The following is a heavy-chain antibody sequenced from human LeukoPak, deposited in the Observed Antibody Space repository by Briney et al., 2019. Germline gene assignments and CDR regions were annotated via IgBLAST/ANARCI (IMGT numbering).Heavy chain of an antibody. V-gene: IGHV3-49*04. CDR2: IRSKAYGGTT. D-gene: IGHD2/OR15-2a*01. CDR1: GFIFVDYA. Sequence: GGSLRLSCTTSGFIFVDYAMSWVRQAPGKGLQWVGFIRSKAYGGTTEYAASVEGRFTVSRDDSKNIAYLQMNSLTTEDTAVYYCTRDSPHVSEGYWGQGTLVTVSS. J-gene: IGHJ4*02. CDR3: TRDSPHVSEGY.